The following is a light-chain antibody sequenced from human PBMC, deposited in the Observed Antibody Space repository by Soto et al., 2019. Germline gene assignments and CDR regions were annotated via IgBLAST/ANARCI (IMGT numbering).Light chain of an antibody. CDR1: RSDVGGYNY. CDR3: CSYAGRYTWV. V-gene: IGLV2-11*01. CDR2: EVS. Sequence: QSPLTQPRSVSGSLGQSVTISCAGTRSDVGGYNYVSWYQQPPGTAPKLMIYEVSKRPSGVPDRFSGSKSGNTASLTISGLQAEDEGDYYCCSYAGRYTWVFGTGTKLTVL. J-gene: IGLJ1*01.